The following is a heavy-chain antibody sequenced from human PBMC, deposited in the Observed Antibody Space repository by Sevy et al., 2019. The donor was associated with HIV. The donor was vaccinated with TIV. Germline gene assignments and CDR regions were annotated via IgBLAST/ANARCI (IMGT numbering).Heavy chain of an antibody. D-gene: IGHD6-19*01. Sequence: GGSLRLSCAASGFTFSNYAIHWVRQAPGRGLEWVAVISFDGSNKYYADSVKGRFTISRGNSKNTLYLQMNSLRAEDTAVYYCAREGVQWLGHFDYWGQGTLVTVSS. CDR2: ISFDGSNK. CDR3: AREGVQWLGHFDY. V-gene: IGHV3-30-3*01. J-gene: IGHJ4*02. CDR1: GFTFSNYA.